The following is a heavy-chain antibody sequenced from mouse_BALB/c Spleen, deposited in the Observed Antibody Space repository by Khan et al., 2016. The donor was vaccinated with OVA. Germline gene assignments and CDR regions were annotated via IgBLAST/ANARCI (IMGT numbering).Heavy chain of an antibody. J-gene: IGHJ3*01. D-gene: IGHD2-14*01. Sequence: VQLKESGPDLVKPGASVKISCKASGYSFTLYYMSWVKQSHGKSLEWIGRVNPNTGGTDHNQEFKGKAIFTVDKSSNTAYMELRSLTSEDSAVYYCARGYDFFAYWGQGTLVTVSA. CDR1: GYSFTLYY. V-gene: IGHV1-26*01. CDR2: VNPNTGGT. CDR3: ARGYDFFAY.